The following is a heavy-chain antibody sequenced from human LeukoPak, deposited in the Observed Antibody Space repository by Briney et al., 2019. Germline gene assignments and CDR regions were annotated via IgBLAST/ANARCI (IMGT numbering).Heavy chain of an antibody. Sequence: SQTLSLTCALSGDSVSSNSAAWNWIRQSPSRGLEWLGWTYYRSKWYNDYAVSVKSRITINPVTSKNQFSLQLNSVTPEDTAVYYCAGDLLGIAAAGPPGNYYYYGMDVWGQGTTVTVSS. V-gene: IGHV6-1*01. D-gene: IGHD6-13*01. CDR2: TYYRSKWYN. CDR3: AGDLLGIAAAGPPGNYYYYGMDV. CDR1: GDSVSSNSAA. J-gene: IGHJ6*02.